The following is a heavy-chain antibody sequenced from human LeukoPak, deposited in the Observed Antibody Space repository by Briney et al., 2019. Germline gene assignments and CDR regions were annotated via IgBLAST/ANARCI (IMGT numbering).Heavy chain of an antibody. CDR1: GFTFSTYW. V-gene: IGHV3-7*01. D-gene: IGHD3-10*01. CDR3: ARVTSHYYGSESYAY. CDR2: IKQDGSQT. J-gene: IGHJ4*02. Sequence: GGSLRLSCEASGFTFSTYWMSWVRQAPGKGLEWVANIKQDGSQTYHADSVKGRFTISRDNAKNSLDLQMNSLRAEDTAVYYCARVTSHYYGSESYAYWGQGSLVTVSS.